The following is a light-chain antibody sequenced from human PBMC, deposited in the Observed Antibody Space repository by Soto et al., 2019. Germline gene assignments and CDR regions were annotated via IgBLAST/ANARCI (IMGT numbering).Light chain of an antibody. CDR1: QSINNY. Sequence: DIQMTQSPSSLSASVGDRVTITCRASQSINNYLSWYQQKPGKAPKLLIYAASSLQSGVPSRFSGRGSGTDFTLTISSLQPEDFATYYCQQSYSTPMYTFGQGTKVDIK. CDR2: AAS. CDR3: QQSYSTPMYT. V-gene: IGKV1-39*01. J-gene: IGKJ2*01.